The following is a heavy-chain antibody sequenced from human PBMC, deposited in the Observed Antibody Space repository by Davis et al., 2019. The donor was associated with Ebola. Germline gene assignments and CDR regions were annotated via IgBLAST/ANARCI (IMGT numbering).Heavy chain of an antibody. CDR2: ISGSGGST. J-gene: IGHJ4*02. D-gene: IGHD1-26*01. Sequence: GGSLRLSCETSGFIFRNYVMSWVRQAPGKGLEWVSAISGSGGSTYYADSVKGRFTISRDNSKNTLYLQMNSLRAEDTAVYYCAKGGSRDYWGQGTLVTVSS. V-gene: IGHV3-23*01. CDR1: GFIFRNYV. CDR3: AKGGSRDY.